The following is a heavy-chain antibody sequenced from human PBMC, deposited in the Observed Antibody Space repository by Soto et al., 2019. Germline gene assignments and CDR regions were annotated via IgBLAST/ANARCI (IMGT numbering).Heavy chain of an antibody. D-gene: IGHD4-17*01. Sequence: GGSLRLSCAASGFTFSSYGMHWVRQAPGKGLEWVAVISYDGSKKYYADSVKGRFTISRDNSKNTLYLQMNSLRAEDTAVYYCAKDPTENGDHSFDYWGQGTLVTVSS. CDR3: AKDPTENGDHSFDY. CDR2: ISYDGSKK. V-gene: IGHV3-30*18. CDR1: GFTFSSYG. J-gene: IGHJ4*02.